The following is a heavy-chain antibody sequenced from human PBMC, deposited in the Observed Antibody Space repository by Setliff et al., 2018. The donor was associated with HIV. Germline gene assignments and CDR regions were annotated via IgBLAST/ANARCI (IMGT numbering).Heavy chain of an antibody. CDR2: INPNSGGT. D-gene: IGHD3-22*01. CDR1: GDTVRNFS. J-gene: IGHJ4*02. V-gene: IGHV1-2*02. CDR3: ARGLSFYDPGGFDY. Sequence: ASVKVSCKPSGDTVRNFSVNWVRQAPGQGLEWMGWINPNSGGTNYAQKFQGRVTMTRDTSISTAYMELSRLRSDDTAVYYCARGLSFYDPGGFDYWGQGTLVTVSS.